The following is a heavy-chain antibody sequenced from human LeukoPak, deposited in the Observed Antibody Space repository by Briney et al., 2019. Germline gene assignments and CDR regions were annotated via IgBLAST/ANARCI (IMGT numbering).Heavy chain of an antibody. Sequence: GGSLRLSCAASGFTLSNYWMHWVRQAPGKGLMWVSRINSDGSSTNHADSVKGRFTISRDTTKNTLYLQMDGLRAEDTAVYYCAKSPYDSSWSFDYWGQGTLVTVSS. D-gene: IGHD6-13*01. CDR1: GFTLSNYW. J-gene: IGHJ4*02. CDR2: INSDGSST. V-gene: IGHV3-74*01. CDR3: AKSPYDSSWSFDY.